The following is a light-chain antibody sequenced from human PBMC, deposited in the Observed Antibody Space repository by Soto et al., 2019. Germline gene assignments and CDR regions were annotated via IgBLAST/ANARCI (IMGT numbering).Light chain of an antibody. CDR2: GAS. V-gene: IGKV3-11*01. Sequence: EIVMTQSPATLSVSPGESATLSCRASQRISTNLAWYQHKRGQAPTLLIYGASNRATGIPARFSGSGSGTDFTLTISSLEPEDFAVYYCQQRSNWPPITFGQGTRLEIK. CDR1: QRISTN. J-gene: IGKJ5*01. CDR3: QQRSNWPPIT.